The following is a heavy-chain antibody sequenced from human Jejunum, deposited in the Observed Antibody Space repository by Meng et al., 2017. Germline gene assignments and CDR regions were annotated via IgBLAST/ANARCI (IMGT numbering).Heavy chain of an antibody. V-gene: IGHV4-31*03. CDR1: GGSLRTGAYY. D-gene: IGHD1-7*01. CDR2: IYYTGST. Sequence: VQLQEPGHGLVKPSPTLSLTCPVSGGSLRTGAYYWSWIRQHPGKGLEWIGYIYYTGSTFYNPSLKSRVSISLETSKNQFSLKVTSVTAADTAFYYCARLGITETIGGFDPWGQGILVTVSS. J-gene: IGHJ5*02. CDR3: ARLGITETIGGFDP.